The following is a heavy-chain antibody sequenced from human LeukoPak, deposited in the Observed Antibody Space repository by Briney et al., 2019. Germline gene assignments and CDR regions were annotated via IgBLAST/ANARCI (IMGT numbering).Heavy chain of an antibody. Sequence: GGSLRLSCAASGFTFSSYAMHWVRQAPGKGLEWVAVISYDGSNKYYADSVKGRSTISRDNAKNSLYLQMNSLRAEDTAVYYCARVGIAAAGTNYWGQGTLVTVSS. V-gene: IGHV3-30-3*01. J-gene: IGHJ4*02. D-gene: IGHD6-13*01. CDR3: ARVGIAAAGTNY. CDR2: ISYDGSNK. CDR1: GFTFSSYA.